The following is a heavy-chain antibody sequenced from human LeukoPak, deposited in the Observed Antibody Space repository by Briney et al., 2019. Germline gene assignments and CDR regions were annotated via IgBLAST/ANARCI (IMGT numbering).Heavy chain of an antibody. J-gene: IGHJ3*02. CDR3: AKDYYDSSGYYPPDAFDI. CDR1: GFTFRTYS. Sequence: PGGSLRLSCAASGFTFRTYSIHWVRQAPGKGLEWVSAISGSGGSTYYADSVKGRFTISRDNSKNTLYLQMNSLRAEDTAVYYCAKDYYDSSGYYPPDAFDIWGQGTMVTVSS. CDR2: ISGSGGST. V-gene: IGHV3-23*01. D-gene: IGHD3-22*01.